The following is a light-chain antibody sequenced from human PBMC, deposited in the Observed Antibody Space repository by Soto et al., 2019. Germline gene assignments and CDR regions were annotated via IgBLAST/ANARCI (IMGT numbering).Light chain of an antibody. J-gene: IGKJ1*01. CDR1: QNIRAW. Sequence: DIQMTQSPSTLSASVGDRVTITCRASQNIRAWLAWYQQKPGKAPKLLIYKASNLYSGVPSRFSGSASGTEFPLTISSLQPDDFAIYYCHQYNSYPWTFGQGTKVDIK. V-gene: IGKV1-5*03. CDR3: HQYNSYPWT. CDR2: KAS.